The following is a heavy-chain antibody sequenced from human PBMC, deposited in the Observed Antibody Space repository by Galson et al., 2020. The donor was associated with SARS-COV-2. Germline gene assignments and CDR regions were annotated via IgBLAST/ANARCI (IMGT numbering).Heavy chain of an antibody. CDR1: GGSIRSLSYY. D-gene: IGHD1-26*01. CDR3: ARCGSFYGGAFDI. V-gene: IGHV4-39*01. Sequence: SETLSLTCTFSGGSIRSLSYYWGWIRQSPGKGLEWIASIYHSGSTFYNPSLQSRVTISVDTSKNQFSLRLTSMTAADTAVYHCARCGSFYGGAFDIWGQGTLVTVSS. CDR2: IYHSGST. J-gene: IGHJ3*02.